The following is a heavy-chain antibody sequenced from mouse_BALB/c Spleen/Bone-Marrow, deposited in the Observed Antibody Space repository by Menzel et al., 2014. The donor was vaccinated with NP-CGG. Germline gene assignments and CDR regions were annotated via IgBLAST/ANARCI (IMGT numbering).Heavy chain of an antibody. CDR1: GFSLISYG. Sequence: VKVVESGPGLVPPSQSLSITCTISGFSLISYGFHWVRPPPGKGLEWLVVIWSDGSTTYNSALKSRLSISKDNSKSQVFLKMNSLLTDDTAIYYCARHDGYFGAVDYWGQGTSVTVSS. CDR3: ARHDGYFGAVDY. V-gene: IGHV2-6-1*01. J-gene: IGHJ4*01. CDR2: IWSDGST. D-gene: IGHD2-3*01.